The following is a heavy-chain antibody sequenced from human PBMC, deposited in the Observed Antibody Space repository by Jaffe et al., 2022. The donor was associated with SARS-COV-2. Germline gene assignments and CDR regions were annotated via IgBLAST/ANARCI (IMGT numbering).Heavy chain of an antibody. D-gene: IGHD3-22*01. Sequence: QVQLQESGPGLVKPSQTLSLTCTVSGGSISSGSYYWSWIRQPAGKGLEWIGRIYTSGSTNYNPSLKSRVTISVDTSKNQFSLKLSSVTAADTAVYYCARNYDSSGYYSWAFDIWGQGTMVTVSS. CDR3: ARNYDSSGYYSWAFDI. CDR1: GGSISSGSYY. J-gene: IGHJ3*02. V-gene: IGHV4-61*02. CDR2: IYTSGST.